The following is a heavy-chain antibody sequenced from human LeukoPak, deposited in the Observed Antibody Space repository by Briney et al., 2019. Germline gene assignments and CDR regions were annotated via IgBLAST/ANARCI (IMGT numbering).Heavy chain of an antibody. Sequence: SETLSLTCTVSGGSISSGDCYWSWIRQPPGKGLEWIGRIYTSGSTDYNPSLKSRVTMSVDTSKNQFSLKLSSVTAADTAVYYCARMSYYYDSSGYDAYAFDIWGQGTMVTVSS. CDR1: GGSISSGDCY. J-gene: IGHJ3*02. V-gene: IGHV4-61*02. D-gene: IGHD3-22*01. CDR3: ARMSYYYDSSGYDAYAFDI. CDR2: IYTSGST.